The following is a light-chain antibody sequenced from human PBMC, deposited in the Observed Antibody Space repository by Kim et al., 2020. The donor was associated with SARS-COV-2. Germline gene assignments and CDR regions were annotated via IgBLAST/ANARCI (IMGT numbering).Light chain of an antibody. Sequence: DIQMTQSPSSLSASVGDRVTITCRASQDIANSLAWYQQKPGTVPKLLIYAASTLQSGVPSRFSGSGSGTEFTLTIGSLQTEYVATYYCQKYDTAPWTFGPGTKVDIK. CDR1: QDIANS. V-gene: IGKV1-27*01. CDR2: AAS. J-gene: IGKJ1*01. CDR3: QKYDTAPWT.